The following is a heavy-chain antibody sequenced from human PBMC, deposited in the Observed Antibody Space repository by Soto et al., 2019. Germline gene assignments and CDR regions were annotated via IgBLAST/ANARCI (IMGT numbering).Heavy chain of an antibody. V-gene: IGHV3-23*01. CDR1: GVSFSSRA. J-gene: IGHJ4*02. CDR3: AKDATRTSGWYYFDY. Sequence: PGWSLRLSCASSGVSFSSRAMGWVRQAPGKGLEWVSGITYNGDTTHYTDSVKGRFTISRDNSKSMLYLQMNGLRAEDTAVYYCAKDATRTSGWYYFDYWGQGALVTVSS. CDR2: ITYNGDTT. D-gene: IGHD6-19*01.